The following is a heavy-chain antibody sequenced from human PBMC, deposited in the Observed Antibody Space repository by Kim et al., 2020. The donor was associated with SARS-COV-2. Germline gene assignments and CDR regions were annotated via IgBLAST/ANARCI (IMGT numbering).Heavy chain of an antibody. Sequence: GGSLRLSCAASGFTVSSNYMSWVRQAPGKGLEWVSVIYSGGSTYYADSVKGRFTISRDNSKNTLYLQMNSLRAEDTAVYYCARDMTTVTTGELRGGMDVWGQGTTVTVSS. J-gene: IGHJ6*02. CDR3: ARDMTTVTTGELRGGMDV. D-gene: IGHD4-17*01. CDR2: IYSGGST. V-gene: IGHV3-66*01. CDR1: GFTVSSNY.